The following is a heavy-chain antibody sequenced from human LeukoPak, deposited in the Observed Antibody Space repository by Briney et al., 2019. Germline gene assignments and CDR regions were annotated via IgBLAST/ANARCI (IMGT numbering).Heavy chain of an antibody. Sequence: SQTLSLTCAVSGGSISSGGYSWSWIRQPPGKGLGWIGYIYHSGSTYYNPSLKSRVTISVDRSKNQFSLKLSSVTAADTAVYYCARAKYSSSSRLYYYYGMDVWGKGTTVTVSS. CDR1: GGSISSGGYS. J-gene: IGHJ6*04. CDR3: ARAKYSSSSRLYYYYGMDV. CDR2: IYHSGST. D-gene: IGHD6-13*01. V-gene: IGHV4-30-2*01.